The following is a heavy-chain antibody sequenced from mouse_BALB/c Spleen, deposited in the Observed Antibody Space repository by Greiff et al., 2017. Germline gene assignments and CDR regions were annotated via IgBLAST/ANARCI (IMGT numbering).Heavy chain of an antibody. CDR1: GYTFTSYW. V-gene: IGHV1-69*02. CDR3: TRLITDAMDY. D-gene: IGHD2-4*01. CDR2: IYPSDSYT. J-gene: IGHJ4*01. Sequence: QVHVKQPGAELVRPGASVKLSCKASGYTFTSYWINWVKQRPGQGLEWIGNIYPSDSYTNYNQKFKDKATLTVDKSSSTAYMQLSSPTSEDSAVYYCTRLITDAMDYWGQGTSVTVSS.